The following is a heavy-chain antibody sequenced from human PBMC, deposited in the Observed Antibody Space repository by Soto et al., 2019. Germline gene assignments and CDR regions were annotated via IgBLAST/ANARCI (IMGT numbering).Heavy chain of an antibody. Sequence: GGSLRLSCAASGFTFSNYGMHWVRQAPGKGPEWVAVIAHDGTNKFYEDSVKGRFTISRDNSKNTLYLQMNSLRVEDTAVYYCAKAIENYSTGYYKPFYYFGVDVWGQGTTVTVSS. V-gene: IGHV3-30*18. CDR2: IAHDGTNK. J-gene: IGHJ6*02. D-gene: IGHD3-22*01. CDR1: GFTFSNYG. CDR3: AKAIENYSTGYYKPFYYFGVDV.